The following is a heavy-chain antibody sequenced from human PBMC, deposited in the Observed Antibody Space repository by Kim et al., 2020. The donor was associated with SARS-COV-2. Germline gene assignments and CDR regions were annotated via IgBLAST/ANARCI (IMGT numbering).Heavy chain of an antibody. CDR1: GFTFSSYA. CDR2: ISYDGSNK. J-gene: IGHJ5*02. Sequence: GGSLRLSCAASGFTFSSYAMHWVRQAPGKGLEWVAVISYDGSNKYYADSVKGRFTISRDNSKNTLYLQMNSLRAEDTAVYYCARDYPQYQTAWLPTTGFSFWCDPWGQGTLVTVSS. CDR3: ARDYPQYQTAWLPTTGFSFWCDP. D-gene: IGHD5-12*01. V-gene: IGHV3-30-3*01.